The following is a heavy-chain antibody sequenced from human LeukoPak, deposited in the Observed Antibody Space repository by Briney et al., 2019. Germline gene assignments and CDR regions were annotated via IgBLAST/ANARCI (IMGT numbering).Heavy chain of an antibody. Sequence: SETLSLTCTVSGGSISSYYWSWIRQPPGKGLEWIGYTYSGGNANYNPSLKSRVTISIDTSENQFSLRLTSVTAADTAVYFCAHSKRGGGYYINAFAVWGQGTLVTISS. CDR2: TYSGGNA. CDR3: AHSKRGGGYYINAFAV. D-gene: IGHD1-26*01. V-gene: IGHV4-59*01. J-gene: IGHJ3*01. CDR1: GGSISSYY.